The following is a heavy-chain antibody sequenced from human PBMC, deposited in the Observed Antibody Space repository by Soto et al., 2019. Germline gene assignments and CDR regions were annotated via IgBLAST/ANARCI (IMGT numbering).Heavy chain of an antibody. J-gene: IGHJ6*03. CDR3: ARDGAREGLAGWFYYMDV. Sequence: ASVKVSCKASGYTFTSYAMHWVRQAPGQRLEWMGWINAGNGNTKYSQKFQGRVTITRDTSASTAYMELSSLRSEDTAVYYCARDGAREGLAGWFYYMDVWGKGTTVTVSS. V-gene: IGHV1-3*01. CDR2: INAGNGNT. D-gene: IGHD2-15*01. CDR1: GYTFTSYA.